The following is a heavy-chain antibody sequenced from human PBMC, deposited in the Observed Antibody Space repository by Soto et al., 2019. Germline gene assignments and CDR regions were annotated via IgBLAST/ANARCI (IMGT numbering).Heavy chain of an antibody. Sequence: SETLSLTCTVSGGSISSYYWSWIRQPPGKGLEWIGYIYYSGSTNYNPSLKSRVTISVDTSKNQFSLKLSSVTAADTAVYYCARRAPLTRGNSSGWYWFDPWGQGTLVPVSS. D-gene: IGHD6-19*01. J-gene: IGHJ5*02. CDR3: ARRAPLTRGNSSGWYWFDP. CDR1: GGSISSYY. V-gene: IGHV4-59*08. CDR2: IYYSGST.